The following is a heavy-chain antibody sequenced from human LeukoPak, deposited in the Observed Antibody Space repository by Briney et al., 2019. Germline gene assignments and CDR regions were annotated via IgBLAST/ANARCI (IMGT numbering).Heavy chain of an antibody. J-gene: IGHJ5*02. D-gene: IGHD2-2*01. Sequence: SETLSLTCAVYGGSFSGYYWSWIRQPPGKGLEWXXEINHSGSTNYDPSLKSRVTISVDTSKNQFSLKLSSVTAADTAVYYCASHPLGYCSSTSCYPRWFDPWGQGTLVTVSS. CDR1: GGSFSGYY. V-gene: IGHV4-34*01. CDR2: INHSGST. CDR3: ASHPLGYCSSTSCYPRWFDP.